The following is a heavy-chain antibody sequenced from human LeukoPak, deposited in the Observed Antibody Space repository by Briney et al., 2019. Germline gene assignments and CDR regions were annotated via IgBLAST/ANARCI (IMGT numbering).Heavy chain of an antibody. CDR1: RFTFNNYG. V-gene: IGHV3-30*02. D-gene: IGHD5-24*01. CDR3: ARELYTRDGYNSYMDV. J-gene: IGHJ6*03. Sequence: GGSLRLSCAASRFTFNNYGMHWVRQAPGKGLEWVAFIRFDGSNKYYADSVKGRFTISRDNAKNSLYLQMNSLRAEDTAVYYCARELYTRDGYNSYMDVWGRGTTVTVSS. CDR2: IRFDGSNK.